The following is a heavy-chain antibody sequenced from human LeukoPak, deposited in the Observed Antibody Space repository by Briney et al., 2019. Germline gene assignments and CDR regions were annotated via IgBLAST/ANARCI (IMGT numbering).Heavy chain of an antibody. CDR3: ARDLGYNDDY. CDR1: GFTFSSYS. D-gene: IGHD5-18*01. Sequence: GGSLRLSCAASGFTFSSYSMNCVRQAPGKGLEWVSHISSGSSAINYADSVKGRFTISRDNARNSLFLQMNSLRDEDTAVYYCARDLGYNDDYWGQGTLVTVSS. V-gene: IGHV3-48*02. J-gene: IGHJ4*02. CDR2: ISSGSSAI.